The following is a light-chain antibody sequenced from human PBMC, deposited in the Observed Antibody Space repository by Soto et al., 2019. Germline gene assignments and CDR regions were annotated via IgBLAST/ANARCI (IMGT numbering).Light chain of an antibody. CDR3: QHYNTYPWT. CDR1: QSISSW. Sequence: DIQMTQSPSTLSASVGDKVTITCRASQSISSWLAWYQQKPGKAPKVLIYKASSLESGVASRFSGSGSGTEFTLTISSLQPDDYATYYCQHYNTYPWTFGQGTKVDI. CDR2: KAS. V-gene: IGKV1-5*03. J-gene: IGKJ1*01.